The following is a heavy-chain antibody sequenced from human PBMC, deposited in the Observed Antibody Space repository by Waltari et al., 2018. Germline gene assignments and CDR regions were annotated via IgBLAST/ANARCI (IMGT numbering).Heavy chain of an antibody. CDR2: INPSGGST. CDR1: GYTFTSYY. J-gene: IGHJ3*02. V-gene: IGHV1-46*01. Sequence: QVQLVQSGAEVKKPGASVKVSCKASGYTFTSYYMHWVRQAPGQGLEWMGIINPSGGSTSDAQKFQGRVTMTRDTSTSTVYMELSSLRSEDTAVYYCARTWDIVVVVAASRSAFDIWGQGTMVTVSS. CDR3: ARTWDIVVVVAASRSAFDI. D-gene: IGHD2-15*01.